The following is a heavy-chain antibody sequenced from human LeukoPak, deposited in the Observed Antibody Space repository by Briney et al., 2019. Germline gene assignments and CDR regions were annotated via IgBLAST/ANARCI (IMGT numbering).Heavy chain of an antibody. CDR2: MYYSGST. CDR3: ARLGYCSGGSCYYYYYMDV. D-gene: IGHD2-15*01. V-gene: IGHV4-39*07. J-gene: IGHJ6*03. Sequence: PSETLSLTCAVSGGSISSSIHYWAWIRQPPGKGLEWIGSMYYSGSTYYNPSIKSRVTISLDTSENQFSLKLTSVTAADTAAYYCARLGYCSGGSCYYYYYMDVWGKGTTVTVSS. CDR1: GGSISSSIHY.